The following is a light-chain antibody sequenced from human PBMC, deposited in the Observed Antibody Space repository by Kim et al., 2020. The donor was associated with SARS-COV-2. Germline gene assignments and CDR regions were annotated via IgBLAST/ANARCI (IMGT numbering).Light chain of an antibody. Sequence: GQSTTISCTGTSSYVGACNYVSWDQQHPGNTPRLMIYDVSKRPSGVSNRFSGSKSGNTASLTISGLQAEDEADYYCSSFTSSSSWVFGGGTQLTVL. J-gene: IGLJ3*02. CDR2: DVS. V-gene: IGLV2-14*04. CDR1: SSYVGACNY. CDR3: SSFTSSSSWV.